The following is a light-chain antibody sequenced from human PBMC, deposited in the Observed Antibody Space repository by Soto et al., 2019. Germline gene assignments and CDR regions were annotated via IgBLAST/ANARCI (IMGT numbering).Light chain of an antibody. Sequence: EIVLTQSPGTLSLSPGERATLSCRASQSVSSSYLAWYQQKPGQAPRLLIYGASSRAIGIPDRFSGSGSGTDFTLTISRLEPEDFAVYYCQHYGSSPQYTFGQGTKLEIK. CDR1: QSVSSSY. J-gene: IGKJ2*01. V-gene: IGKV3-20*01. CDR3: QHYGSSPQYT. CDR2: GAS.